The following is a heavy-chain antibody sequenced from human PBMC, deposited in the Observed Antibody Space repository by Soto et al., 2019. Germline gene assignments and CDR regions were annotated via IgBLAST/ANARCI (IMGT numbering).Heavy chain of an antibody. CDR1: GASITQYY. CDR3: ARGGGPTSAGIFDY. CDR2: VSSTVST. D-gene: IGHD1-26*01. Sequence: SETLSLTCTVSGASITQYYWNWIRQSPGKGLEWIVSVSSTVSTVFNPSLTSRVTVSLDTSKNQFSLTLNSVTAADTAVYYCARGGGPTSAGIFDYWGQGTLVTVSS. V-gene: IGHV4-59*01. J-gene: IGHJ4*02.